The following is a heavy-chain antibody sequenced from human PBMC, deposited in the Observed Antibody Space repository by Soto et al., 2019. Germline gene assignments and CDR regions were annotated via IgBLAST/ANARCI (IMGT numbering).Heavy chain of an antibody. Sequence: GGSLRLSCAASGFTFSTYSMNWVRQAPGRGLEWVSSIISSSSFIYYADSVKGRFTISRDNAKNSLFLQMSSLRAEGKAVYFFARDQGASSSSWPLFDYWGQGTMVTXSS. V-gene: IGHV3-21*01. CDR1: GFTFSTYS. CDR2: IISSSSFI. J-gene: IGHJ4*02. D-gene: IGHD6-13*01. CDR3: ARDQGASSSSWPLFDY.